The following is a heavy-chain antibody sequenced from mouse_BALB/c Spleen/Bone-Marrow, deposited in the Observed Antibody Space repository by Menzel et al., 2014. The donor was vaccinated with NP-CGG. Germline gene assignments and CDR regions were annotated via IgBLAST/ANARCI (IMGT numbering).Heavy chain of an antibody. V-gene: IGHV1S130*01. D-gene: IGHD2-1*01. J-gene: IGHJ3*01. Sequence: VQLQQSGSVLVRPGASVKLSCKASGCTFTSSWMHWAKQRPGQGLEWIGEIHPNSGNTNYNEKFKGKATLTVDTSSSTAYVDLSSLTSEDSAVYYCARYGSFAYWGQGTLVTVSA. CDR3: ARYGSFAY. CDR2: IHPNSGNT. CDR1: GCTFTSSW.